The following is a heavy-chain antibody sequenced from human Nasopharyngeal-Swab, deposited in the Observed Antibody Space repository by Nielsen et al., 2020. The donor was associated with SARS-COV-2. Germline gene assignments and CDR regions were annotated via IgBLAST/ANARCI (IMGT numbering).Heavy chain of an antibody. Sequence: WIRQPPGKGLEWVANIKQDGSEKYYVDSVKGRFTISRDNAKNTLYLQMNSLRAEDTAVYYCARAGNYYYYYMDVWGKGTTVTVSS. V-gene: IGHV3-7*03. CDR2: IKQDGSEK. CDR3: ARAGNYYYYYMDV. J-gene: IGHJ6*03.